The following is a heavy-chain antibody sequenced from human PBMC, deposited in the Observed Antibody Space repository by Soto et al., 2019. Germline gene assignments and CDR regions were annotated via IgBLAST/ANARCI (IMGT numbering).Heavy chain of an antibody. D-gene: IGHD6-6*01. V-gene: IGHV3-30-3*01. CDR3: ARGSSAARPHLDY. J-gene: IGHJ4*02. CDR2: ISYDGSNK. CDR1: GFTFSSYA. Sequence: PGGSLRLSCVASGFTFSSYAMHWVRQAPGKGLEWVAVISYDGSNKYYADSVKGRFTISRDNSKNTLYLQMNSLRAEDTAVYYCARGSSAARPHLDYWGQGTLVTVSS.